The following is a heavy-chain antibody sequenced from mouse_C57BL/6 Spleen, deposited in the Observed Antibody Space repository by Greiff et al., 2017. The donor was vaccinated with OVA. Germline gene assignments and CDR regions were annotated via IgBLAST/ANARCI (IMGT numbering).Heavy chain of an antibody. CDR3: ASTAQVAY. V-gene: IGHV1-81*01. CDR1: GYTFTSYG. Sequence: QVQLKQSGAELARPGASVKLSCKASGYTFTSYGISWVKQRTGQGLEWIGEIYPRSGNTYYNEKFKGKATLTADKSSSTAYMELRSLTSEDSAVYFCASTAQVAYWGQGTLVTVSA. J-gene: IGHJ3*01. D-gene: IGHD3-2*02. CDR2: IYPRSGNT.